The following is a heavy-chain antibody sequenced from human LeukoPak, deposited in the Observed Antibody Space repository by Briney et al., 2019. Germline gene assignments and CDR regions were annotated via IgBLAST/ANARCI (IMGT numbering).Heavy chain of an antibody. CDR2: IHYPGST. V-gene: IGHV4-39*01. Sequence: SETLSLTCTVSGDSIRSSSYYWVALRQPPGRGLVWIATIHYPGSTYYNPPLKNRVTISVVTTKNQFSLQLRSVTAADTAMYYCARYWGPYDNSGAYFDYLRQGTLVTVSS. J-gene: IGHJ4*02. CDR1: GDSIRSSSYY. D-gene: IGHD3-22*01. CDR3: ARYWGPYDNSGAYFDY.